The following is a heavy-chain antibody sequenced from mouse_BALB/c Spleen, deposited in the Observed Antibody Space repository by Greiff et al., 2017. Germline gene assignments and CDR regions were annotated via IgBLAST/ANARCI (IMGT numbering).Heavy chain of an antibody. CDR3: ARDGYDAYFDY. CDR1: GFTFSSYA. Sequence: EVKLMESGGGLVKPGGSLKLSCAASGFTFSSYAMSWVRQSPEKRLEWVAEISSGGSYTYYPDTVTGRFTISRDNAKNTLYLEMSSLRSEDTAMYYCARDGYDAYFDYWGQGTTLTVSS. V-gene: IGHV5-9-4*01. D-gene: IGHD2-2*01. J-gene: IGHJ2*01. CDR2: ISSGGSYT.